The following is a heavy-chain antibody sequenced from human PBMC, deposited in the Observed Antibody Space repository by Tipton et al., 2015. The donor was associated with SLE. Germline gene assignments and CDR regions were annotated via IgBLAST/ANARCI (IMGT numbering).Heavy chain of an antibody. D-gene: IGHD2-15*01. V-gene: IGHV3-30*02. CDR1: GFNFNVYW. Sequence: GSLRLSCAASGFNFNVYWMHWVRQAPGKGLEWVAFIRYVGTNTLYADSVKGRFTISRDNSKNMLYLEMSSLRAEDTAIYYCAKARVVVNANDAMDVWGQGTTVTVSS. CDR3: AKARVVVNANDAMDV. J-gene: IGHJ6*02. CDR2: IRYVGTNT.